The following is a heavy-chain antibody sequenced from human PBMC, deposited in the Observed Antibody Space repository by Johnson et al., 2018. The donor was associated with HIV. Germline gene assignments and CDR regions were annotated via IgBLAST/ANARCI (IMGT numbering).Heavy chain of an antibody. Sequence: QVLLVESGGGVVQPGTSLRLSCVASGFTFNSYAMHWVRQAPGKGLEWLSVLWYDGSNEYYADSVKGRFTISRDNSKNTLYLHMSSLRLEDTAVYYCAKGQVARGAFDIWGQGTTVTVSS. CDR1: GFTFNSYA. CDR3: AKGQVARGAFDI. J-gene: IGHJ3*02. CDR2: LWYDGSNE. V-gene: IGHV3-33*06.